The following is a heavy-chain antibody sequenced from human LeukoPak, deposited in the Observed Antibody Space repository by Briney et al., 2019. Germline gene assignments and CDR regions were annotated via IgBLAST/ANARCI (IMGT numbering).Heavy chain of an antibody. CDR1: GYTFTSYG. Sequence: ASVKVSCKASGYTFTSYGISWVRQAPGQGLEWMGWIGAYNGNTNYARKLQGRVTMTTDTSTSTAYMELRSLRSDDTAVYYCARDVVLLWFGELLSLDYWGQGTLVTVSS. D-gene: IGHD3-10*01. J-gene: IGHJ4*02. CDR2: IGAYNGNT. V-gene: IGHV1-18*01. CDR3: ARDVVLLWFGELLSLDY.